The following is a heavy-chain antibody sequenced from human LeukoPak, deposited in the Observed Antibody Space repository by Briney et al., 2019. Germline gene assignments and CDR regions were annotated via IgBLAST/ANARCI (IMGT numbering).Heavy chain of an antibody. CDR3: ARAMGTSTYYYYYMDV. V-gene: IGHV3-53*01. CDR1: GFTVSINY. D-gene: IGHD1-14*01. CDR2: IYSGGST. Sequence: TGGSLRLSCAASGFTVSINYMSWVRQAPGKGLEWVSVIYSGGSTYYADSVKGRFTISRDNSKNTLYLQMNSLRAEDTAVYYCARAMGTSTYYYYYMDVWGKGTTVTVSS. J-gene: IGHJ6*03.